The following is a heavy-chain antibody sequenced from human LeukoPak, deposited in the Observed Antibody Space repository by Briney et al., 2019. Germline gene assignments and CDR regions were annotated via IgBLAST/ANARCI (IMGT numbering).Heavy chain of an antibody. Sequence: PGGTLGLSRAASGVMLSRYVVHGGRHAPGKGLEGVALITADGSAKHDEDAVKGRCPVSRDKSQNTDSLQMNRLGVEDTAVDYCVRGIWSVRSVAFDLWGQGTMVVVS. J-gene: IGHJ3*01. D-gene: IGHD3-16*01. CDR1: GVMLSRYV. CDR3: VRGIWSVRSVAFDL. V-gene: IGHV3-30*04. CDR2: ITADGSAK.